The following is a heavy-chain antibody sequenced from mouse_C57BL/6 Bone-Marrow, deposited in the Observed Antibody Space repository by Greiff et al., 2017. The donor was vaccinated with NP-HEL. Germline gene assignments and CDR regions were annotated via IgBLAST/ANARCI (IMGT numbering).Heavy chain of an antibody. CDR2: IYPGDGDT. D-gene: IGHD3-3*01. Sequence: ESGAELVKPGASVKISCKASGYAFSSYWMNWVKQRPGKGLEWIGQIYPGDGDTNYNGKFKGKATLTADKSSSTAYMQLSSLTSEDSAVYFCARGRGPWYFDYWGQGTTLTVSS. CDR3: ARGRGPWYFDY. V-gene: IGHV1-80*01. J-gene: IGHJ2*01. CDR1: GYAFSSYW.